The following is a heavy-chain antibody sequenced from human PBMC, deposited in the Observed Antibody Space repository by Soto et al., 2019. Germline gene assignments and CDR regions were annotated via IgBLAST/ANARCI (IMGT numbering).Heavy chain of an antibody. CDR2: ISSSGDST. Sequence: PGGSLRLSCAASGFTFSSYAMNWVRQAPGRGLEWVSAISSSGDSTYYADSVEGRFIISRDNSKNTLYLQMNSLRAEDTAVYYCAKILLQYNYGGFDYWGQGTLVTVSS. V-gene: IGHV3-23*01. J-gene: IGHJ4*02. CDR1: GFTFSSYA. D-gene: IGHD5-18*01. CDR3: AKILLQYNYGGFDY.